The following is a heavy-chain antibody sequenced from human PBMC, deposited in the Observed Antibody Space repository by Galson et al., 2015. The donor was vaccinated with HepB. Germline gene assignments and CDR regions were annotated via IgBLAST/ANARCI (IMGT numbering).Heavy chain of an antibody. J-gene: IGHJ5*02. CDR2: TYYRSQWFT. V-gene: IGHV6-1*01. D-gene: IGHD5-18*01. CDR1: GDSVSSNNAA. Sequence: CAISGDSVSSNNAAWNWIRQSPSRGLGWLGRTYYRSQWFTDYAVSVKSRITISPDTSKNHFSLQLNSVTPEDTAVYYCARGPGYSYADWFDPWGQGTLVTVSS. CDR3: ARGPGYSYADWFDP.